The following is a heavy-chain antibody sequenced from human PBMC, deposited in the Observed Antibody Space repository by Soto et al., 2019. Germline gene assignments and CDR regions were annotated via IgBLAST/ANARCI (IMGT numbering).Heavy chain of an antibody. V-gene: IGHV2-5*02. J-gene: IGHJ3*02. CDR2: IYWDDDK. CDR1: GFSLSTSGVG. CDR3: AHRRGYSSSWYAFDI. Sequence: SGPTLVNPTQTLTLTCTFSGFSLSTSGVGVGWIRQPPGKALEWLALIYWDDDKRYSPSLKSRLTITKDTAKNQVVLTMTNRDPVDTATYYCAHRRGYSSSWYAFDIWGQGTMVTVSS. D-gene: IGHD6-13*01.